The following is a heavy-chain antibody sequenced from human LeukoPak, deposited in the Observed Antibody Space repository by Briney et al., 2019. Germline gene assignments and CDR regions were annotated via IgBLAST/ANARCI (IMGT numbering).Heavy chain of an antibody. Sequence: GGSLRLSCAASGFTFSSYSMNWVRQAPGKGLEWVSSISSSSSYIYYADSVKGRFTISRDNAKNSLYLQINSLRAEDTAVYYCASAEWELHLDYWGQGTLVTVSS. CDR1: GFTFSSYS. J-gene: IGHJ4*02. CDR2: ISSSSSYI. D-gene: IGHD1-26*01. CDR3: ASAEWELHLDY. V-gene: IGHV3-21*01.